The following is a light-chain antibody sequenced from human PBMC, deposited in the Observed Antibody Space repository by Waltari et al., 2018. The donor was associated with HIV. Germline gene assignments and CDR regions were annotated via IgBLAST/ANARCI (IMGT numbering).Light chain of an antibody. CDR2: GAS. CDR3: QQYGSSPYT. V-gene: IGKV3-20*01. Sequence: EIVLTQYPGTLSLSPGERATLSCRASQSVSSSYLAWYQQKPGQAPRLLFYGASSRATGIPDRFSGSGSGTDFTLTISRLEPEDFAVYYCQQYGSSPYTFGQGTKLEIK. J-gene: IGKJ2*01. CDR1: QSVSSSY.